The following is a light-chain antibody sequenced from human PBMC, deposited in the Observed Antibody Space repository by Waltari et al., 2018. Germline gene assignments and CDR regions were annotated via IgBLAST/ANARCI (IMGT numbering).Light chain of an antibody. Sequence: QSALTQPRSVSGPPGQSVTISCTGTSRDVGASHFVSWFQQLPGSAPKLLIYDVSERPPGVPDRFSGSKSANTASLTISGLQAEDEADYYCCSYVDTYTYVFGPGTRVIVL. J-gene: IGLJ1*01. V-gene: IGLV2-11*01. CDR3: CSYVDTYTYV. CDR1: SRDVGASHF. CDR2: DVS.